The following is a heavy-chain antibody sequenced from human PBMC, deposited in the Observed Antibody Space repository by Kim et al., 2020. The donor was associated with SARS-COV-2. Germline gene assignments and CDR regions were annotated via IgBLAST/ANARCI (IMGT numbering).Heavy chain of an antibody. Sequence: SVKVSCKASGGTFSSYAISWVRQAPGQGLEWMGGIIPIFGTANYAQKFQGRVTITADESTSTAYMELSSLRSEDTAVYYCARDLPNTQWLAESDDYWGQGTLVTVSS. CDR1: GGTFSSYA. J-gene: IGHJ4*02. D-gene: IGHD6-19*01. CDR3: ARDLPNTQWLAESDDY. V-gene: IGHV1-69*13. CDR2: IIPIFGTA.